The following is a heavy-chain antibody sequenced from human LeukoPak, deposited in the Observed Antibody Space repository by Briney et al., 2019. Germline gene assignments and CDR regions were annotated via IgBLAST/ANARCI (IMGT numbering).Heavy chain of an antibody. CDR1: GGTFSSYA. CDR2: IIPIFGTA. V-gene: IGHV1-69*13. CDR3: AREGAVTRDFDY. Sequence: GASVKVSCKASGGTFSSYAISWVRQAPGQGLEWMGGIIPIFGTANYAQKFQGRVTITADEPTSTAYMELSSLRSEDTAVYYCAREGAVTRDFDYWGQGTLVTVSS. J-gene: IGHJ4*02. D-gene: IGHD4-17*01.